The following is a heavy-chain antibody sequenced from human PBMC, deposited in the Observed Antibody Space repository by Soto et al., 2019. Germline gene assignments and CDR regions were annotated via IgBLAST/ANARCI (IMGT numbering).Heavy chain of an antibody. CDR3: ARALLSHSYDSGGYDSYFHAMDV. D-gene: IGHD3-22*01. CDR1: GGTFSSYA. CDR2: IIPISETT. J-gene: IGHJ6*02. V-gene: IGHV1-69*06. Sequence: SVKVSCKASGGTFSSYAISWVRQAPGQGLEWMGGIIPISETTNYAQIFQGRVSIVADISTSTAYMELSRLRSEDTAVYYCARALLSHSYDSGGYDSYFHAMDVWGQGTPVTVSS.